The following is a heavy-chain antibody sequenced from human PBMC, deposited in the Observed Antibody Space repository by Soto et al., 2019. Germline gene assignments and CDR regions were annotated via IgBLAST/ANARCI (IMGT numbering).Heavy chain of an antibody. D-gene: IGHD3-16*02. CDR3: ARTWGFTFGGVIEKYNWFDP. Sequence: SETLSLTCAVSGGSISSGGYSWSWIRQPPGKGLEWIGYIYHSGSTYYNPSLKSRVTISVDRSKNQFSLKLSSVAAADTAVYYCARTWGFTFGGVIEKYNWFDPWGQGTLVTVSS. CDR1: GGSISSGGYS. CDR2: IYHSGST. J-gene: IGHJ5*02. V-gene: IGHV4-30-2*01.